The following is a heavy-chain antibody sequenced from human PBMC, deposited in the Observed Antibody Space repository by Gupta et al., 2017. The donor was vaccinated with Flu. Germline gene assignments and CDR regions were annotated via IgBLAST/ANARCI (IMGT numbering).Heavy chain of an antibody. Sequence: EVQLLQTGAEVKKPGESLKISCKASGYNFNPWWIGWVRQKPGKGLELMGIIYPADSDTKDNPSFRGQVIISADRSTTTAYLQWSSLRSSDSAMYYCATPAGLGYGGNSVGPNYWGQGTLVTVSS. V-gene: IGHV5-51*01. CDR3: ATPAGLGYGGNSVGPNY. D-gene: IGHD4-23*01. J-gene: IGHJ4*02. CDR1: GYNFNPWW. CDR2: IYPADSDT.